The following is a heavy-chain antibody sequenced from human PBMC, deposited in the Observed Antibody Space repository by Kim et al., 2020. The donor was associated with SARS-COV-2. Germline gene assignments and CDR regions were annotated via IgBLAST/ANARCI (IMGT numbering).Heavy chain of an antibody. CDR1: GFNFGDYA. D-gene: IGHD3-22*01. V-gene: IGHV3-49*03. Sequence: GGSLRLSCTASGFNFGDYAMSWFRQAPGKGLEWVGFMSSKTFGGSTEYAASVKGRFTISGDDSKRISDLQMNSLKTEDTAVYYCSRKRDSVCYYAAYWGQGTPVTVSS. CDR3: SRKRDSVCYYAAY. CDR2: MSSKTFGGST. J-gene: IGHJ4*02.